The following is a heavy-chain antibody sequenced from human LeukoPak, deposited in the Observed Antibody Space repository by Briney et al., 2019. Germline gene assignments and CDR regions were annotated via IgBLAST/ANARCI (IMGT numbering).Heavy chain of an antibody. CDR3: ARGPAAGYFDY. Sequence: ASVKVCCKASGYTFTSYDMHWVRQAPGQGLEWMGIINPSGGSTSYAQKFQGRVTMTRDMSTSTVYMELSSLRSEDTAVYYCARGPAAGYFDYWGQGTLVTVSS. CDR1: GYTFTSYD. V-gene: IGHV1-46*01. D-gene: IGHD2-2*01. CDR2: INPSGGST. J-gene: IGHJ4*02.